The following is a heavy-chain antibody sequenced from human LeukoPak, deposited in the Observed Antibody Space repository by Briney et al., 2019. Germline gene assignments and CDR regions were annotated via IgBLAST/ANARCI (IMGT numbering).Heavy chain of an antibody. J-gene: IGHJ4*02. CDR1: GDYITTTNYY. D-gene: IGHD3-9*01. Sequence: SETLSLTCNVSGDYITTTNYYWAWIRQPPGQGLVWIASVFYSGTTYYNPSLKSRVIISMDTSRKQISLRLSSVTATDTAIYYCARRSRLYRHETTGYHDSWGQGTLVTVSS. CDR3: ARRSRLYRHETTGYHDS. CDR2: VFYSGTT. V-gene: IGHV4-39*01.